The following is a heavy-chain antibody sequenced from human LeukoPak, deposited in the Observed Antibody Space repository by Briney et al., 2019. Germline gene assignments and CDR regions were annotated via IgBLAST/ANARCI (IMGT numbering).Heavy chain of an antibody. D-gene: IGHD3-9*01. J-gene: IGHJ4*02. CDR3: ARDQVDRYLDY. Sequence: VASVKVSCKASGGTFSSYAISWVRQAPGQGLEWIGRIIPILGIANYAQKFQGRVTITADKSTSTAYMELSSLRSEDTAVYYCARDQVDRYLDYWGQGTLVTVSS. CDR2: IIPILGIA. CDR1: GGTFSSYA. V-gene: IGHV1-69*04.